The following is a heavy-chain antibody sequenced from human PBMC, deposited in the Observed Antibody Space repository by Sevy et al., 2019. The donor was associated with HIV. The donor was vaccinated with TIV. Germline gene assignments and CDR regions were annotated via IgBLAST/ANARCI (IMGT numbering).Heavy chain of an antibody. CDR1: GFTFSSYW. J-gene: IGHJ6*02. V-gene: IGHV3-7*01. CDR3: ARAGVGAIRYGMDV. CDR2: IKQDGSEK. Sequence: GGSLRLSCAASGFTFSSYWMSWVRQAPGKGLEWVANIKQDGSEKYYVDSVKGRFTISRDNAKNSLYLQMNSLRAEDTAVYYCARAGVGAIRYGMDVWGQGTTVTVSS. D-gene: IGHD1-26*01.